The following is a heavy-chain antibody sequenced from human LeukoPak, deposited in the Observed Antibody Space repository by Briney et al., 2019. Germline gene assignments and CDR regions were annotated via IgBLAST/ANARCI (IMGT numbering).Heavy chain of an antibody. CDR1: RGSIRGYY. CDR2: IYYSGST. J-gene: IGHJ4*02. V-gene: IGHV4-59*08. D-gene: IGHD6-19*01. CDR3: ARGYTHGWLIGY. Sequence: KPSETLSLTCRVSRGSIRGYYWSWIRQPPGQGLEWIGYIYYSGSTNYNPSLKSRVIISRDTSKNQFSLNLSSVTAAYTSVYYCARGYTHGWLIGYLGQGTLVTVSS.